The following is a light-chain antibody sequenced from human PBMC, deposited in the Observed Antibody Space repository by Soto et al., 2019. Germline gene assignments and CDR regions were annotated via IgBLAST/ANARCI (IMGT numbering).Light chain of an antibody. CDR3: QQYNNWPPWT. CDR1: QSVGSN. J-gene: IGKJ2*02. Sequence: ETVMTQSPATLSVSPGERATLSCRASQSVGSNLAWYQQKPGQAPRLLIYGASTRATGIPARFSGSGSGTEFTLTISSLQSEDFAVYYCQQYNNWPPWTFSQGTKLEIK. CDR2: GAS. V-gene: IGKV3-15*01.